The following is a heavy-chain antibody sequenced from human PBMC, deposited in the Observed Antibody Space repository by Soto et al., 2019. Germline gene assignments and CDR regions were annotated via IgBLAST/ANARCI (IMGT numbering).Heavy chain of an antibody. Sequence: GASVKVSCKVTGYTLRELNLHWVRQAPGKGLEWLAGYDTAKDEKLYAQTVKGRITVTEDTSAVTAYMELRGLTFDDSSVYYCATGDQLSAEVTGISFSFWGQGTRVTVSS. CDR3: ATGDQLSAEVTGISFSF. CDR1: GYTLRELN. CDR2: YDTAKDEK. J-gene: IGHJ1*01. V-gene: IGHV1-24*01. D-gene: IGHD2-21*02.